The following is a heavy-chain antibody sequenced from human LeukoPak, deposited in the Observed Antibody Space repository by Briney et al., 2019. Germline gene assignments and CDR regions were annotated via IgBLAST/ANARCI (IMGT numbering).Heavy chain of an antibody. CDR1: GYTFTGYY. V-gene: IGHV1-2*02. CDR3: ARSDEYASEYYLDY. D-gene: IGHD2-2*01. CDR2: INPNSGAT. J-gene: IGHJ4*02. Sequence: ASVKVSCKASGYTFTGYYMSWVRQAPGQGFEWMGWINPNSGATKYAQNFQGRVNMTRDTPITAAYMEVSGLTFDDTAVYYCARSDEYASEYYLDYWGQGTLVTVSS.